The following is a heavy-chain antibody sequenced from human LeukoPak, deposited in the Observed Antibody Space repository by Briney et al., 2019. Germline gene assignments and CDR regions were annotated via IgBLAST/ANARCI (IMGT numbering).Heavy chain of an antibody. Sequence: ASVKVSCKASGYTFTSYAMNWVRQAPGQGLEWMGWINTNTGNPTYAQGFTGRFVFSLDTSVSTAYLQISSLKAEDTAVYYCARDSLARGLRYFDYWGQGTLVTVPS. V-gene: IGHV7-4-1*02. CDR1: GYTFTSYA. J-gene: IGHJ4*02. D-gene: IGHD5-12*01. CDR2: INTNTGNP. CDR3: ARDSLARGLRYFDY.